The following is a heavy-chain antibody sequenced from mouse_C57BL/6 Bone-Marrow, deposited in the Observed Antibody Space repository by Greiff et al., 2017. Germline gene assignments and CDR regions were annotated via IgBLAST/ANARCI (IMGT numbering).Heavy chain of an antibody. CDR3: ARIYYVVLYSFDY. Sequence: VQLQQSRAELARPGASVKLSCKASGYTFTSYGISWVKQRTGQGLEWIGEIYPRSGNTYYNEKFKGKATLTADKSSSTAYMECRSLTSEDSAVYFCARIYYVVLYSFDYWGQGTTLTVSS. J-gene: IGHJ2*01. D-gene: IGHD2-1*01. V-gene: IGHV1-81*01. CDR2: IYPRSGNT. CDR1: GYTFTSYG.